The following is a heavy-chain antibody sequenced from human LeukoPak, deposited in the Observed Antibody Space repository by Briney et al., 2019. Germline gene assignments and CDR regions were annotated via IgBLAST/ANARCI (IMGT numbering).Heavy chain of an antibody. V-gene: IGHV3-64*04. CDR1: GFTFSTYA. CDR3: ARSGIAAAGPFDY. D-gene: IGHD6-13*01. Sequence: GGSLRLSCSASGFTFSTYAMHWVRRAPGEGLEYVSAIGRNVDSTYYADSVKGRSTISRDNSKNTLYLQMNSLRAEDTAVYSCARSGIAAAGPFDYWGQGTLVTVSS. CDR2: IGRNVDST. J-gene: IGHJ4*02.